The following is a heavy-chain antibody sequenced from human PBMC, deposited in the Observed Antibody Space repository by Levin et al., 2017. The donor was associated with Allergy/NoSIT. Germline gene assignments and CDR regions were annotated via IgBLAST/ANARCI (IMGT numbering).Heavy chain of an antibody. CDR2: IYYSGST. CDR3: ARHGLERRLSYYDSSGHNRWFDP. CDR1: GGSISSSSYY. V-gene: IGHV4-39*01. D-gene: IGHD3-22*01. J-gene: IGHJ5*02. Sequence: SETLSLTCTVSGGSISSSSYYWGWIRQPPGKGLEWIGSIYYSGSTYYNPSLKSRVTISVDTSKNQFSLKLSSVTAADTAVYYCARHGLERRLSYYDSSGHNRWFDPWGQGTLVTVSS.